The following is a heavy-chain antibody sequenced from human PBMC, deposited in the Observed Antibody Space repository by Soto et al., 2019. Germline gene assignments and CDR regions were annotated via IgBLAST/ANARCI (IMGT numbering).Heavy chain of an antibody. J-gene: IGHJ6*02. CDR3: ARDRIAAAGSYYYYYGMDV. CDR2: INPNSGGT. CDR1: GYTFTTYD. D-gene: IGHD6-13*01. V-gene: IGHV1-2*04. Sequence: ASVKDSCKASGYTFTTYDINWVRQATGQGLEWMGWINPNSGGTNYAQKFQGWVTMTRDTPISTAYMELSRLRSDDTAVYYCARDRIAAAGSYYYYYGMDVWGQGTTVTVSS.